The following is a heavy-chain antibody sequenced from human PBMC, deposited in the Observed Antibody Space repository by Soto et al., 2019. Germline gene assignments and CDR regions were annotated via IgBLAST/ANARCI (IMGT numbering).Heavy chain of an antibody. D-gene: IGHD4-17*01. V-gene: IGHV3-7*01. CDR2: IKQDGSEK. Sequence: GGSLRLSCAASGFTFSSYWMSWVRQAPGKGLEWVANIKQDGSEKYYVDSVKGRFTISRDNAKNSLYLQMNSLRAEDTAVYYCARDLVDYQDAFDIWGQGTMVTVSS. CDR3: ARDLVDYQDAFDI. CDR1: GFTFSSYW. J-gene: IGHJ3*02.